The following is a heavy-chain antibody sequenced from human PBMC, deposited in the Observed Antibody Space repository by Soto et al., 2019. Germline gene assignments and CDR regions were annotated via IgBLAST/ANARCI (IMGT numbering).Heavy chain of an antibody. CDR3: AREITMFRGVMGGWFDP. Sequence: QVQLVESGGGVVQPGRSLRLSCAASGFTFSSYGMHWVRQAPGKGLEWVAVIWYDGSNKYYADSVKGRFTISRDNSKNTLYLQMNSLRAEDTAVYYCAREITMFRGVMGGWFDPWGQGTLVTVSS. CDR1: GFTFSSYG. CDR2: IWYDGSNK. D-gene: IGHD3-10*01. V-gene: IGHV3-33*01. J-gene: IGHJ5*02.